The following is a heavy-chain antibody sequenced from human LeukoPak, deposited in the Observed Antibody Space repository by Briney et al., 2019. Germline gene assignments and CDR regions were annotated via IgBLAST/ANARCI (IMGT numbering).Heavy chain of an antibody. CDR3: ARHRYYDFWSGYYTNDY. Sequence: SETLSLTCTVSGGSISSSSYYWGWIRRPPGKGLEWIGSIYYSGSTYYNPSLKSRFTISVHTSKNQFSLKLSSVTAADTAVYYCARHRYYDFWSGYYTNDYWGQGTLVTVSS. CDR2: IYYSGST. CDR1: GGSISSSSYY. V-gene: IGHV4-39*01. J-gene: IGHJ4*02. D-gene: IGHD3-3*01.